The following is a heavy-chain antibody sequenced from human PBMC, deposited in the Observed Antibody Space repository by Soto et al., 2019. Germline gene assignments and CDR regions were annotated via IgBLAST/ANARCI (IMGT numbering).Heavy chain of an antibody. Sequence: GGSLRLSCAASGFTFSSYWMSWVRQAPGKGLEWVANIKQDGSEKYYVDSVKGRFTISRDNAKNSLYLQMNSLKASDTAMYYCKTIVVNDAFDIWGQGTMVTGSS. CDR2: IKQDGSEK. V-gene: IGHV3-7*01. J-gene: IGHJ3*02. CDR3: KTIVVNDAFDI. D-gene: IGHD3-22*01. CDR1: GFTFSSYW.